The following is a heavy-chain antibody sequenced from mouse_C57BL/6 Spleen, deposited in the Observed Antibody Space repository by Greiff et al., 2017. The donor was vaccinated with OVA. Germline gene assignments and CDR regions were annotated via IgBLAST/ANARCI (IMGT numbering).Heavy chain of an antibody. CDR2: INPNNGGT. CDR3: AREGAVVRYFDV. CDR1: GYTFTDYY. Sequence: VQLQQSGPELVKPGASVKISCKASGYTFTDYYMNWVQQSHGKSLEWIGDINPNNGGTSYNQKFKGKATLTVDKSSSTAYMELRSLTSEDSAGYYCAREGAVVRYFDVWGTGTTVTVSS. V-gene: IGHV1-26*01. J-gene: IGHJ1*03. D-gene: IGHD1-1*02.